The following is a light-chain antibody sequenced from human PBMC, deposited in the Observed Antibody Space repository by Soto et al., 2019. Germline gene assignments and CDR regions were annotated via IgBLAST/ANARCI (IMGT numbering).Light chain of an antibody. CDR3: ATWDNSLTVGV. Sequence: QSVLTQPPSVSAAPGQKVTISCSGTSSNIGKDYVSWYLQVPGTAPKLLIYDNNKRPSGIPDRFAGSKSGTSATLGITGLQTGDEADYYCATWDNSLTVGVFGGGTQLTVL. J-gene: IGLJ2*01. CDR1: SSNIGKDY. V-gene: IGLV1-51*01. CDR2: DNN.